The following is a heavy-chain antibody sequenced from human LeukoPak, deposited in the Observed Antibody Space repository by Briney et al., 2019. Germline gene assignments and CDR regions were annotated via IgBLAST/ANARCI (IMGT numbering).Heavy chain of an antibody. D-gene: IGHD5-12*01. J-gene: IGHJ6*02. V-gene: IGHV1-2*02. CDR2: INPNSGGT. CDR3: ARGGYSGYDYYYYGMDV. CDR1: GYTFTGYY. Sequence: ASVKVSCKASGYTFTGYYMHWVRQAPGQGLEWMGWINPNSGGTNYAQKFQGRVTMTRDTSISTAYVELSRLRSDDTAVYYCARGGYSGYDYYYYGMDVWGQGTTVTVSS.